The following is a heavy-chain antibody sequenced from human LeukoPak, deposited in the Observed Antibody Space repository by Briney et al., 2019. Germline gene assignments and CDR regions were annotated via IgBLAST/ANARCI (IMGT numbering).Heavy chain of an antibody. J-gene: IGHJ4*02. Sequence: PGRSLRLSCAASGFTFSSYAMHWVRQAPGKGLEWVAVISYDGSNKYYADSVRGRFTISRDNSKKTLYLQMNSLRAEDTAVYYCASAHYYDSSGYSPFDYWGQGTLVTVSS. D-gene: IGHD3-22*01. CDR3: ASAHYYDSSGYSPFDY. V-gene: IGHV3-30-3*01. CDR2: ISYDGSNK. CDR1: GFTFSSYA.